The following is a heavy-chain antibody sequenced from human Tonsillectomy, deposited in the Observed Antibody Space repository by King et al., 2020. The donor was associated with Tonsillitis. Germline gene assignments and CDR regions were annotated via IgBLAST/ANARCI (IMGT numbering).Heavy chain of an antibody. D-gene: IGHD2-8*02. CDR3: ARGYWSTYWVDWFDP. CDR2: IYYSGST. J-gene: IGHJ5*02. CDR1: GGSISSYY. V-gene: IGHV4-59*01. Sequence: MQLQESGPGLVKPSETLSLTCTVSGGSISSYYWSWIRQPPGKGLEGIGYIYYSGSTNYNPSLKSRVTISVDTSKNQFSLKLSSVTAADTAGYYCARGYWSTYWVDWFDPWGQGTLVTVSS.